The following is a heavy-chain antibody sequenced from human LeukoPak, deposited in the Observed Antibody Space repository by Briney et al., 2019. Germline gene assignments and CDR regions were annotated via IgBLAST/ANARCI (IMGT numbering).Heavy chain of an antibody. D-gene: IGHD5-12*01. CDR3: AKVSGYDGY. CDR1: GFTFSNYA. V-gene: IGHV3-23*01. Sequence: GGSLRLSCTASGFTFSNYAMSWVRLAPGKGLEWVSAISGSGDNTYYADSMKGRFTISRDNSKNTLYLQMNSLRAEDTAVYYCAKVSGYDGYWGQGTLVTVSS. CDR2: ISGSGDNT. J-gene: IGHJ4*02.